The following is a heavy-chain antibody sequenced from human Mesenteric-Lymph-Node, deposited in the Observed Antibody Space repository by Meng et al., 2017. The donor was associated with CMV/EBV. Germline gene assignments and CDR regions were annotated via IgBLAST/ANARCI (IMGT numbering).Heavy chain of an antibody. J-gene: IGHJ6*02. CDR1: GFSFDDFG. CDR3: VKDRSRGGSYYNYYYYYGMDV. D-gene: IGHD3-10*01. Sequence: GGSLRLSCAASGFSFDDFGMHWVRQPPGKGLEWVSGISWNGDSVDYADSVKGRFTISRDSARTSLYLQVNSLRTEDTALYYCVKDRSRGGSYYNYYYYYGMDVWGQGTTVTVSS. CDR2: ISWNGDSV. V-gene: IGHV3-9*01.